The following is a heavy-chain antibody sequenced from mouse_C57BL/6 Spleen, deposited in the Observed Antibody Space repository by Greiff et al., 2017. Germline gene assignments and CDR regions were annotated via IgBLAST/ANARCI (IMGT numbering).Heavy chain of an antibody. CDR2: ISDGGSYT. Sequence: EVQLVESGGGLVKPGGSLKLSCAASGFTFSSYAMSWVRQTPEKRLEWVATISDGGSYTYYPDNVKGRFTISRDNAKNNLYLQMSHLKSEDTATDYCARDTPWFAYWGQGTLVTVSA. CDR1: GFTFSSYA. V-gene: IGHV5-4*01. CDR3: ARDTPWFAY. J-gene: IGHJ3*01.